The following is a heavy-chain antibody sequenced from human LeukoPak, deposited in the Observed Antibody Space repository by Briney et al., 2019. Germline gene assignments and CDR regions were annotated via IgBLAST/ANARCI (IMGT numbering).Heavy chain of an antibody. Sequence: VGSLRLSCAASGFTFDDYAMHWVRHAPVKGLEWVSAISGDGTRTYYADSVKGRFTISRDNSKNTLYLEMSSLRVEDTAIYYCAKWPEGAMDYFDYWGQGTLVTVSS. CDR2: ISGDGTRT. CDR1: GFTFDDYA. CDR3: AKWPEGAMDYFDY. J-gene: IGHJ4*02. V-gene: IGHV3-23*01. D-gene: IGHD3-16*01.